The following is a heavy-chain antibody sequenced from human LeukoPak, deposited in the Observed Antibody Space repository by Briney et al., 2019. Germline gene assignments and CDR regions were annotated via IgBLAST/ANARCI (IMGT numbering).Heavy chain of an antibody. Sequence: SETLSLTCAVSGYSLGKNYYWGWIRQTPGKGLEWIGRLYGTGSTSYNPSLMNRVTMSVDTSKNHFSLKLTSVTAADTAVYYCARYDSRGSTSTRFDYWGQGILVTISS. CDR1: GYSLGKNYY. CDR3: ARYDSRGSTSTRFDY. J-gene: IGHJ4*02. V-gene: IGHV4-38-2*01. CDR2: LYGTGST. D-gene: IGHD3-16*01.